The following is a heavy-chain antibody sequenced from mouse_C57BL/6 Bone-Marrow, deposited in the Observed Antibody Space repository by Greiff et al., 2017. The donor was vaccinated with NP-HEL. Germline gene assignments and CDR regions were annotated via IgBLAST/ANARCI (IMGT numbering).Heavy chain of an antibody. CDR2: IYPGDGDT. J-gene: IGHJ3*01. CDR1: GYAFSSYW. Sequence: QVQLKQSGAELVKPGASVKISCKASGYAFSSYWMNWVKQRPGKGLEWIGQIYPGDGDTNYNGKFKGKATLTADKSSSTAYMQLSSLTSEDSAVYFCARNYYGSSWGFAYWGQGTLVTVSA. D-gene: IGHD1-1*01. V-gene: IGHV1-80*01. CDR3: ARNYYGSSWGFAY.